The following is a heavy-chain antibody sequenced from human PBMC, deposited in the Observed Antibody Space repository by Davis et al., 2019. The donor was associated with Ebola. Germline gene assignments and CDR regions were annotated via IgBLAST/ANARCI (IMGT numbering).Heavy chain of an antibody. CDR3: ARSHPGGMDV. CDR1: GGSISSYY. D-gene: IGHD3-10*01. Sequence: MPSETLSLTCTVSGGSISSYYWGWIRQPPGKGLEWIGSIYYSGSPNYNPSLKSRVTISVDTSKNQFSLKLSSVTAADTAVYYCARSHPGGMDVWGQGTTVTVSS. J-gene: IGHJ6*02. V-gene: IGHV4-59*01. CDR2: IYYSGSP.